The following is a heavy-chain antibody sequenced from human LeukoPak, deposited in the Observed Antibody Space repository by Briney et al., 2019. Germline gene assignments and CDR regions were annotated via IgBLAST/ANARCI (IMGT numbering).Heavy chain of an antibody. CDR3: ARDNSGGGYYYY. V-gene: IGHV1-69*04. CDR2: IIPILGIA. CDR1: GGTFSSYT. J-gene: IGHJ4*02. Sequence: ASVKVSCKASGGTFSSYTISWVRQAPGQGLEWMGRIIPILGIANYAQKFQGRVTITADKSTSTAYMELSSLRSEGTAVYYCARDNSGGGYYYYWGQGTLVTVSS. D-gene: IGHD3-22*01.